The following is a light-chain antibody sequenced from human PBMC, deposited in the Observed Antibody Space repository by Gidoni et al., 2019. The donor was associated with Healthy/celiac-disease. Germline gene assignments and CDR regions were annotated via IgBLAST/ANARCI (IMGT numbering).Light chain of an antibody. CDR3: QVWDSSSDHHVV. J-gene: IGLJ2*01. Sequence: SYVLTQPPSVSVAPGQTPRITCGGNNIGSQSVHWYQQKPGQAPVLVVYDDSDRPSGIPERFSGSNSGNTATLTISRVEAGDEADYYCQVWDSSSDHHVVFGGGTKLTVL. CDR1: NIGSQS. V-gene: IGLV3-21*02. CDR2: DDS.